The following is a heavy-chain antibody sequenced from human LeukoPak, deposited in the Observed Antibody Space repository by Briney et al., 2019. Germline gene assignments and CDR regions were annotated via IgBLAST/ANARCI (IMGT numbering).Heavy chain of an antibody. Sequence: GGSLRLPCVASGITFSNYAVSGVRQAPEKGLDWVSVISGSAHKIRYADSVKGRFTISRDNSENIVYPQMNNLRAEDTAVYYCAGRVTGYSSGYVYWGQGTLVTVSS. D-gene: IGHD5-18*01. V-gene: IGHV3-23*01. CDR1: GITFSNYA. J-gene: IGHJ4*02. CDR3: AGRVTGYSSGYVY. CDR2: ISGSAHKI.